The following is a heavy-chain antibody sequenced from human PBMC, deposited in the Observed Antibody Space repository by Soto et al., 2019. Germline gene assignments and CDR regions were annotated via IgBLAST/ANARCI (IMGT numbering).Heavy chain of an antibody. CDR1: GDGVSRHTSS. CDR3: AKGDNLGPKTGYAFDP. D-gene: IGHD5-12*01. Sequence: PSPTLSLTCALSGDGVSRHTSSWNWIRQSPSRGLEWLGSTYFRSKSYNDDAVSVKSRIIITPDTSNNQFSLQLNSVTPEDTAVYFGAKGDNLGPKTGYAFDPWGQGIMVTVSS. CDR2: TYFRSKSYN. V-gene: IGHV6-1*01. J-gene: IGHJ5*02.